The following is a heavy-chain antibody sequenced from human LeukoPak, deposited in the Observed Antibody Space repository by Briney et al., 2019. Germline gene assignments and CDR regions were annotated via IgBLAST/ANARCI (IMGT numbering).Heavy chain of an antibody. CDR2: INHSGST. J-gene: IGHJ6*03. D-gene: IGHD3-10*01. CDR1: GGSFSGYY. CDR3: ARLSSGSGGSKHNYYYYMDV. Sequence: SETLSLTCAVYGGSFSGYYWSWIRQPPGKGLEWIGEINHSGSTNYNPSLKSRVTISVDTSKNQFSLKLSSVTAADTAVYYCARLSSGSGGSKHNYYYYMDVWGKGTTVTISS. V-gene: IGHV4-34*01.